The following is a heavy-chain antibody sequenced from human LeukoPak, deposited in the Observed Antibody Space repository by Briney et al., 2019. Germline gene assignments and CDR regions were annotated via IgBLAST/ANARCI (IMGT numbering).Heavy chain of an antibody. CDR2: IIPIFGTA. CDR1: GGTFSSYA. Sequence: SVKVSCKASGGTFSSYAISWVRQAPGQGLEWMGGIIPIFGTANYAQKFQGRVTITADESTSTAYMELSSLRSEDTAVYYCARAYRPYHYDSQTYYYGMDVWGQGTTVTVSS. D-gene: IGHD3-22*01. J-gene: IGHJ6*02. CDR3: ARAYRPYHYDSQTYYYGMDV. V-gene: IGHV1-69*13.